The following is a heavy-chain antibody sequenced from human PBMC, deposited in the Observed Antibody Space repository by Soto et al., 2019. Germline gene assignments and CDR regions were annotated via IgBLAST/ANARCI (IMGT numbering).Heavy chain of an antibody. CDR3: ERHLTYCSGGSCFSDFPYYGMDV. CDR1: GGSISSSSYY. V-gene: IGHV4-39*01. D-gene: IGHD2-15*01. J-gene: IGHJ6*02. Sequence: QLQLQESGPGLVKPSETLSLTCTVSGGSISSSSYYWGWIRQPPGKGLEWIGSIFYSGSTYYNPSHTQEVTISVDTSKNPFSHKLSSVTAADTDVYYCERHLTYCSGGSCFSDFPYYGMDVWGQVTTVTVSS. CDR2: IFYSGST.